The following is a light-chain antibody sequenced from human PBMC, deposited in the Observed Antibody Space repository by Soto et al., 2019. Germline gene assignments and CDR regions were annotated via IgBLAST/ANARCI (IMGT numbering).Light chain of an antibody. CDR3: QQYNSNT. CDR1: QSISSW. Sequence: DIQMTQSPSTLSASVGDRVTITCRASQSISSWLAWYQQKPGKAPKLLIYDASSLESGVPSRFSGSGSGTEFTLTISSLQPDDFATYYCQQYNSNTFGGGTKVETK. J-gene: IGKJ4*01. CDR2: DAS. V-gene: IGKV1-5*01.